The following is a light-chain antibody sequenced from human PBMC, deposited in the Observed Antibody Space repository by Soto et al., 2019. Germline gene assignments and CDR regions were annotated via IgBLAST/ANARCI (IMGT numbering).Light chain of an antibody. V-gene: IGLV1-51*01. CDR2: DDN. Sequence: QSVLTQPPSVSAAPGRKVTISCSGSSSNIGGNSVSWYQQPPGTAPKLLIYDDNKRPSGIPDRFSGSKSGTSATLGITGFQTGDEADYYCGSWDSSLSAYVFGTGTKVTVL. CDR1: SSNIGGNS. J-gene: IGLJ1*01. CDR3: GSWDSSLSAYV.